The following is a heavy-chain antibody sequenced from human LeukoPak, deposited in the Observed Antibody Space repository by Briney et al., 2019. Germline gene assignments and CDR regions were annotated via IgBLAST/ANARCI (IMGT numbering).Heavy chain of an antibody. D-gene: IGHD6-13*01. CDR3: AREDAAADFDY. CDR1: AYSISSGYY. J-gene: IGHJ4*02. Sequence: SETLSPTCTVSAYSISSGYYWGWIRQPPGKGLEWIGSIYHSGSTYYNPSLKSRVTISVDTSKNQFSLKLSSVTAADTAVYYCAREDAAADFDYWGQGTLVTVSS. V-gene: IGHV4-38-2*02. CDR2: IYHSGST.